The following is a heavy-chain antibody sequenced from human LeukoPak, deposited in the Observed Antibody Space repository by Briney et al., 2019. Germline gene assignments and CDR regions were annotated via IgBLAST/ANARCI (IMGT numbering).Heavy chain of an antibody. J-gene: IGHJ4*02. CDR3: ARHAFFDSTGYYYYFDY. Sequence: PSETLSLTCAVSGYSISIGYYWGWIRQRPGEGLEWIGSVYHSGSTYYNPSLKSRVTLSMDTSKNQFSLKLNSATAADTAAYYCARHAFFDSTGYYYYFDYWGQGSLVTVSS. CDR1: GYSISIGYY. D-gene: IGHD3-22*01. CDR2: VYHSGST. V-gene: IGHV4-38-2*01.